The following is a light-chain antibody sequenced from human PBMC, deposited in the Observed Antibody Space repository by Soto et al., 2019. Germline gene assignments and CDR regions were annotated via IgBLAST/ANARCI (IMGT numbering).Light chain of an antibody. CDR2: EVS. V-gene: IGLV2-11*01. Sequence: QSALTQPRSVFGSPGQSVAISCTGTSRDVDAYDFVSWYQHHPGKAPKLIISEVSKRPSGVSHRFSGSKSGNTASLTISGLQAEDEADYFCCSFAGSFYVFGTGTKLTVL. CDR3: CSFAGSFYV. CDR1: SRDVDAYDF. J-gene: IGLJ1*01.